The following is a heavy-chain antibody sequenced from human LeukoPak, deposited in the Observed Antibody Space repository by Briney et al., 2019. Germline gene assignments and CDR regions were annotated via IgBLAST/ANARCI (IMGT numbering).Heavy chain of an antibody. Sequence: ASVEVSCKASGYTFTSYDINWVRQATGQGLEWMGWMNPNSGNTGYAQKFQGRVTITRDTSASTAYMELSSLRSEDTAVYYCARVPGDTTRMDVWGQGTTVTVSS. J-gene: IGHJ6*02. CDR3: ARVPGDTTRMDV. CDR1: GYTFTSYD. V-gene: IGHV1-8*01. D-gene: IGHD5-18*01. CDR2: MNPNSGNT.